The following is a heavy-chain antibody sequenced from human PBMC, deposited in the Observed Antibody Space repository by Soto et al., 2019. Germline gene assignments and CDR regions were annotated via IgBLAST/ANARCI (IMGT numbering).Heavy chain of an antibody. CDR2: IYYSGST. CDR1: GGSISSGDYY. J-gene: IGHJ6*02. D-gene: IGHD5-18*01. Sequence: PSETLSLTCTVSGGSISSGDYYWSWIRQPPGKGLEWIGYIYYSGSTYYNPSLKSRVTISVDTSKNQFSLKLSSVTAADTAVYYCACIFSGGSGYGFYYYATDVWGQGTTVT. CDR3: ACIFSGGSGYGFYYYATDV. V-gene: IGHV4-30-4*01.